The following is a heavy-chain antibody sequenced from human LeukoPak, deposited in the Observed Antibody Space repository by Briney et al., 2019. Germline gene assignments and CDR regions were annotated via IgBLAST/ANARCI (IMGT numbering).Heavy chain of an antibody. CDR1: GFTFSSHS. J-gene: IGHJ4*02. CDR3: ARERDEGFDH. Sequence: GSLRLSYAASGFTFSSHSMNWVRQAPGKGLEWVSSFGTRSSSIYYADSVKGRFTISRDNARNSLYLQMNSLKAEDTAVYYCARERDEGFDHWGQGTLVTVSS. V-gene: IGHV3-21*01. D-gene: IGHD5-24*01. CDR2: FGTRSSSI.